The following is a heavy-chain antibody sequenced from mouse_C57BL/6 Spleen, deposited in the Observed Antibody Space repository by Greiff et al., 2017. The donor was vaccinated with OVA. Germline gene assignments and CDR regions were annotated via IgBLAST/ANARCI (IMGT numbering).Heavy chain of an antibody. V-gene: IGHV10-1*01. CDR1: GFSFNTYA. Sequence: EVQLVESGGGLVQPQGSLKLSCAASGFSFNTYAMNWVRQAPGKGLEWVARIRSKSNNYATYYADSVKARFTISRAYSESMLYLQMNNLKTEDTAMYYCVRKNYDWAMDYWGQGTSVTVSS. CDR2: IRSKSNNYAT. J-gene: IGHJ4*01. CDR3: VRKNYDWAMDY. D-gene: IGHD2-4*01.